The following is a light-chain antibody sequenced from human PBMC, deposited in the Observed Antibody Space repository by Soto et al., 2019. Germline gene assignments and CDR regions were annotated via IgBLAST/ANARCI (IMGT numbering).Light chain of an antibody. J-gene: IGKJ1*01. Sequence: EIVMTHSQATLSLSPGERATLSCLASQSVSSYLAWYQQKPGQAPRLLIYGASTRATGTPARFSGSGSGTEFTLTISSLQSEDFAVYYCQQYNNWPRTFGQGTKVDIK. V-gene: IGKV3-15*01. CDR1: QSVSSY. CDR2: GAS. CDR3: QQYNNWPRT.